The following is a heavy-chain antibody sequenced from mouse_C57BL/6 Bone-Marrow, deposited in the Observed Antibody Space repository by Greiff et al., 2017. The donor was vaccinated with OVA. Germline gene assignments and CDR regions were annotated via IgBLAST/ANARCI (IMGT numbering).Heavy chain of an antibody. D-gene: IGHD2-3*01. J-gene: IGHJ4*01. CDR3: ARRWLLYYAMDY. V-gene: IGHV2-2*01. Sequence: VKLEESGPGLVQPSQCLSISCTVSGFSLTSYGVHWVRQSPGKGLEWLGVIWRGGSTAYNAAFISRLGISKDNSKSQVFLKMNSLQADDTAIYYCARRWLLYYAMDYWGQGTSVTVSS. CDR1: GFSLTSYG. CDR2: IWRGGST.